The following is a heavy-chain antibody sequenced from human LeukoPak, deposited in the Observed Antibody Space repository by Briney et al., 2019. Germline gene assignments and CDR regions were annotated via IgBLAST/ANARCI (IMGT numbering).Heavy chain of an antibody. D-gene: IGHD6-13*01. CDR2: ISSSGSDI. J-gene: IGHJ6*02. CDR3: ARDGSSSWYSMDV. Sequence: GGSLRLSCAASGFSFSSFWMHWVRQVPDKGLVWVSSISSSGSDIYYADSVKGRFTISRDNARNSLYLQMSSLRAEDTAVYYCARDGSSSWYSMDVWGQGTTVTVSS. V-gene: IGHV3-21*01. CDR1: GFSFSSFW.